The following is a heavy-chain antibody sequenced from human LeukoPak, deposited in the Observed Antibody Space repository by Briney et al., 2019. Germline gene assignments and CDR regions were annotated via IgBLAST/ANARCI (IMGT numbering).Heavy chain of an antibody. CDR1: GYTFTSYY. Sequence: ASVKVSCKASGYTFTSYYMHWVRQAPGQGLEWMGIINPSGGSTSYAQKFQGRVTMTRDMSTSTVYMELSSLRSEDTAVYYCARDRKGSIVVVPAAMLPFWKGTTWFDPWGQGTLVTVSS. D-gene: IGHD2-2*01. CDR3: ARDRKGSIVVVPAAMLPFWKGTTWFDP. CDR2: INPSGGST. J-gene: IGHJ5*02. V-gene: IGHV1-46*01.